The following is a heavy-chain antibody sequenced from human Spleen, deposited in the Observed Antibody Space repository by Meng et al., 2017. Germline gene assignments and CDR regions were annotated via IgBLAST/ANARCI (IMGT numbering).Heavy chain of an antibody. CDR3: VRDEDISAAGYLFGDY. J-gene: IGHJ4*02. CDR2: INPYSDDT. D-gene: IGHD6-13*01. Sequence: QGRLVQSWAEVTVPGASVKVSCKTSGYNFPDYYIHWGRQAPGQGLEWMGRINPYSDDTHYAQSFHDRVTMTSDTSISTAYMELSRLRSDDTAVYYCVRDEDISAAGYLFGDYWGQGTLVTVSS. V-gene: IGHV1-2*06. CDR1: GYNFPDYY.